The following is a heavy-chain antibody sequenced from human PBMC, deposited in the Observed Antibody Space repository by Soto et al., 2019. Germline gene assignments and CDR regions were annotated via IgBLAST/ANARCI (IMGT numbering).Heavy chain of an antibody. CDR1: GGSFSGYY. J-gene: IGHJ3*02. V-gene: IGHV4-34*09. D-gene: IGHD3-3*02. CDR3: ARGSISAFDI. CDR2: IYYSGST. Sequence: SETLSLTCAVYGGSFSGYYWSWIRQPPGKGLEWIGYIYYSGSTYYNPSLKSRVTISVDTSKNQFSLKLSSVTAADTAVYYCARGSISAFDIWGQGTMVTVSS.